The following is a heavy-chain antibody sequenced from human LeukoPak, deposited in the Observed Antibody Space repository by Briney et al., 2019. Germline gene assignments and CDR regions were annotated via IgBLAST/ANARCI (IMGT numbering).Heavy chain of an antibody. CDR2: IYYSGST. J-gene: IGHJ4*02. CDR3: ARVGDFWSGWFDY. CDR1: GGSISSGDYY. D-gene: IGHD3-3*01. Sequence: PSQTLSLTCTVSGGSISSGDYYWSWIRQPPGKGLEWIGYIYYSGSTYYNPSLKSRVTISVDTSKNQFSLKLSSVTAADTAVYYCARVGDFWSGWFDYWGQGTLVTVSS. V-gene: IGHV4-30-4*01.